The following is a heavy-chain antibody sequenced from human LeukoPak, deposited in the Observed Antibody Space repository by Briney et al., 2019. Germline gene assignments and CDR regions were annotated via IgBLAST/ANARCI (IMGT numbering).Heavy chain of an antibody. J-gene: IGHJ4*02. Sequence: GGSLRLSCAASGFTFSKNAMSWVRQAPGKGLEWVSSITSSGSATCYADSVKGRFTISRDNSKNTLYLQMNSLRAEDTAVYYCAKDRTMIVVVILFDYWGQGTLVTVSS. D-gene: IGHD3-22*01. CDR2: ITSSGSAT. CDR1: GFTFSKNA. V-gene: IGHV3-23*01. CDR3: AKDRTMIVVVILFDY.